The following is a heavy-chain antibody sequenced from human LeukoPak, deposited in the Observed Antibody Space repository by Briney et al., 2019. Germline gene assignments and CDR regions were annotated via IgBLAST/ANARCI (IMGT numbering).Heavy chain of an antibody. Sequence: GGSLRLSCAASGFTFDDYAMHWVRQAPGKGLEWVSGISWNSGSIGYADSVKGRFTISRDNAKNSLYLQMNSLRAEDTALYYCAKDRGSSWYLGWFDPWGREPWSPSPQ. CDR3: AKDRGSSWYLGWFDP. D-gene: IGHD6-13*01. CDR2: ISWNSGSI. V-gene: IGHV3-9*01. CDR1: GFTFDDYA. J-gene: IGHJ5*02.